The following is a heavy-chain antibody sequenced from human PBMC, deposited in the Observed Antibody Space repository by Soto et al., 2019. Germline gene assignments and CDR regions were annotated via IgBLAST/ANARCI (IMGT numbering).Heavy chain of an antibody. Sequence: SETLSLTCSVSGYSISSGYYWGWVRQAPGKGLEWLGSVYHNGIMFHNPSFQSRVTISVDTSKNQFSLNLRSVTAADTAVYYCAALWFGELAFNYWGQGILVTVSS. J-gene: IGHJ4*02. V-gene: IGHV4-38-2*02. CDR1: GYSISSGYY. CDR3: AALWFGELAFNY. CDR2: VYHNGIM. D-gene: IGHD3-10*01.